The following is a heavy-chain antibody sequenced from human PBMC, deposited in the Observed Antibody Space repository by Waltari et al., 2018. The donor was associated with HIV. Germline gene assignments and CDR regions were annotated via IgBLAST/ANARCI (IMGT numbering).Heavy chain of an antibody. CDR2: ISGSGGST. D-gene: IGHD5-12*01. CDR1: GFPFSSYA. V-gene: IGHV3-23*01. Sequence: EVQLLESGGGLVQPGGSLRLSCAASGFPFSSYAMSWVRQAPGKGLEWVSAISGSGGSTYYADSVKGRFTISRDNSKNTLYLQMNSLRAEDTAVYYCAKRRGSGYDPGPFDYWGQGTLVTVSS. CDR3: AKRRGSGYDPGPFDY. J-gene: IGHJ4*02.